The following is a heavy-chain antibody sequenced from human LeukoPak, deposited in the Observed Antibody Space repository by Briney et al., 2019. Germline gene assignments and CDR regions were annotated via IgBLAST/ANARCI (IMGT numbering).Heavy chain of an antibody. CDR2: ISGDSKYI. V-gene: IGHV3-21*01. Sequence: GGSLRLSCAGSGFTFSRYTFNWVRQAPGRGLEWVSAISGDSKYIYYTDSVKGRFTISRDNARNSVYLQMNSLGVEDTAVYYCGGGGHFGYWGQGTLVTVSS. J-gene: IGHJ4*02. CDR1: GFTFSRYT. CDR3: GGGGHFGY.